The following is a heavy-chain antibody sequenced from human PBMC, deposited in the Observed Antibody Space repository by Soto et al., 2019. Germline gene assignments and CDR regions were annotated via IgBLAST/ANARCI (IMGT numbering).Heavy chain of an antibody. CDR2: FDPEDGET. J-gene: IGHJ4*02. D-gene: IGHD3-3*01. V-gene: IGHV1-24*01. CDR1: GYTLTELS. Sequence: ASVKVSCKVSGYTLTELSMHCVRQAPGKGLEWMGGFDPEDGETIYAQKFQGRVTMTEDTSTDTAYMELSSLRSEDTAVYYCATTLKLFGVDIWLDNWGQGTLVTVSS. CDR3: ATTLKLFGVDIWLDN.